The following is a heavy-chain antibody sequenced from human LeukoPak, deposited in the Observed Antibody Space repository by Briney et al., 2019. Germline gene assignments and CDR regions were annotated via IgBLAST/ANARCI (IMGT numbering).Heavy chain of an antibody. CDR1: GYTFTSYD. CDR2: MNPNSGNT. D-gene: IGHD3-3*01. V-gene: IGHV1-8*03. Sequence: GASVKVSCKASGYTFTSYDINWVRQATGQGLEWMGWMNPNSGNTGYAQKFQGRVTITRNTSISTAYMELSSLRSEDTAVYYCARVGTSYYDFYPASAKYYMDVWGKGTTVTVSS. CDR3: ARVGTSYYDFYPASAKYYMDV. J-gene: IGHJ6*03.